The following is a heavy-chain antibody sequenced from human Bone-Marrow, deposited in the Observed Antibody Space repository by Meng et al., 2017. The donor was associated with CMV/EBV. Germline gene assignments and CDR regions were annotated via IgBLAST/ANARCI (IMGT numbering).Heavy chain of an antibody. CDR3: TTGPTDLSYFDH. CDR2: LIPVLAVT. D-gene: IGHD5/OR15-5a*01. V-gene: IGHV1-69*02. Sequence: CKASGDSFGNSIINWVRQAPGQELGWMGRLIPVLAVTKHAQKFQDRVTVTADKSTSTAYMELSSLRSEDPAMYYCTTGPTDLSYFDHWGQGTLVTVLL. CDR1: GDSFGNSI. J-gene: IGHJ4*02.